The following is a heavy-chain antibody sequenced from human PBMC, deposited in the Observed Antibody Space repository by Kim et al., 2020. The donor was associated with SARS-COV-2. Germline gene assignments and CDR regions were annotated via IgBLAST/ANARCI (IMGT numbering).Heavy chain of an antibody. Sequence: GGSLRLSCAASRFTFSSYSMHWVRQAPGKGLEWVSGINYDGSWKYHADSVKGRFTISRDTAKYFLYLQIIRLNAAAAAFYYCAGHSTGRYAAFDIWGQGT. D-gene: IGHD2-8*01. CDR2: INYDGSWK. CDR3: AGHSTGRYAAFDI. J-gene: IGHJ3*02. CDR1: RFTFSSYS. V-gene: IGHV3-21*01.